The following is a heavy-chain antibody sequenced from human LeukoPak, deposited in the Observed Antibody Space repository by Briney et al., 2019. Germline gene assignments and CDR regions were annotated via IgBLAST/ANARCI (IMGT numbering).Heavy chain of an antibody. Sequence: SETLSLTCAVYGGSFSGYYWSWIRQPPGKGLEWIGEINHSGSTNYNPSLKSRVTISVDTSKNQFSLKLSSVTAADMAVYYCARVIGRTGSYWGQGTLVTVSS. D-gene: IGHD3/OR15-3a*01. J-gene: IGHJ4*02. CDR3: ARVIGRTGSY. CDR1: GGSFSGYY. CDR2: INHSGST. V-gene: IGHV4-34*01.